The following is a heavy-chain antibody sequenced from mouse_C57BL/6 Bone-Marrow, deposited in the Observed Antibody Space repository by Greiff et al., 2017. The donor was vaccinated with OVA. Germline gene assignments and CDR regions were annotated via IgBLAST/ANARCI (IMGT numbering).Heavy chain of an antibody. V-gene: IGHV5-9-1*02. CDR1: GFTFTSYD. J-gene: IGHJ2*01. CDR2: ISSGGDYI. CDR3: TGDKFYDFDY. D-gene: IGHD1-1*01. Sequence: DVKLVESGEGLVQPGGSLKLSCAASGFTFTSYDMSWVRQTPEKRLEWVAYISSGGDYIYYADTVKGRFIISRDNAKNTLYLQMSSLKSEDTAMYYCTGDKFYDFDYWGQGTTVTVSS.